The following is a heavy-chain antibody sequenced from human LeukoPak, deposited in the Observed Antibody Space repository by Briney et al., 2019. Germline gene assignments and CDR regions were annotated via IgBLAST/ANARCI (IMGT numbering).Heavy chain of an antibody. CDR3: ARLGNAAVANPPH. D-gene: IGHD6-19*01. J-gene: IGHJ1*01. CDR2: IYYSGST. V-gene: IGHV4-39*07. Sequence: SETLSLTCTVSGGSISSSSYYWGWIRLPPGKGLEWIGSIYYSGSTYYNPSLKSRVTISVDTSKNQFSLKLSSVTAADTAVYYCARLGNAAVANPPHWGQGTLVTVSS. CDR1: GGSISSSSYY.